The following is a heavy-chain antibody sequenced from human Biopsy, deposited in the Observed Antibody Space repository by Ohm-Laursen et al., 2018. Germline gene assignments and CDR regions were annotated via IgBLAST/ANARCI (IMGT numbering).Heavy chain of an antibody. Sequence: GASVKVSCEASGYPFITYGISWVRQAPGQGLEWMGWISAYNGHTKFARKFQDRVIMTTDTSTTTAYMDLRSLRSDDTAVYYCARDPHGEGRDYGSYFDYWGQGTLVTVSS. CDR3: ARDPHGEGRDYGSYFDY. D-gene: IGHD4-17*01. J-gene: IGHJ4*02. V-gene: IGHV1-18*01. CDR1: GYPFITYG. CDR2: ISAYNGHT.